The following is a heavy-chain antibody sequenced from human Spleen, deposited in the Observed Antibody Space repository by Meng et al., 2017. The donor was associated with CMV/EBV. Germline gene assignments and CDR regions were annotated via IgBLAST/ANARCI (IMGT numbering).Heavy chain of an antibody. CDR3: ARLGYLGNYFDY. CDR1: GYSFANYW. Sequence: GGSLRLSCKASGYSFANYWIGWVRQMPGKGLECMGIIYPGDSDATYRPSFEGQVTISVDKSISTAYLQWSSLKASDSAMYYCARLGYLGNYFDYWGQGTLVTVSS. J-gene: IGHJ4*02. CDR2: IYPGDSDA. D-gene: IGHD3-22*01. V-gene: IGHV5-51*01.